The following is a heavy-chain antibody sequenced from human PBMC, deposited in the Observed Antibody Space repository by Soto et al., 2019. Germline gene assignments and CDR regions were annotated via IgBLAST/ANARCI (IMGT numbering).Heavy chain of an antibody. CDR3: AKIPPSYGDYYDY. Sequence: GGSRRRFWAASGFTFSSYAMSWVRQAPGKGLEWVSAISGSGGSTYYADSVKGRFTISRDNSKNTLYLQMNSLRAEDTAVYYCAKIPPSYGDYYDYWGQGTLVTFSS. CDR1: GFTFSSYA. V-gene: IGHV3-23*01. J-gene: IGHJ4*02. CDR2: ISGSGGST. D-gene: IGHD4-17*01.